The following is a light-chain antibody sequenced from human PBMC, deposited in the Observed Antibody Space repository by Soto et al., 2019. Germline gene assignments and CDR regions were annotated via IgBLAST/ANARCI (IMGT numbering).Light chain of an antibody. CDR1: QGIRND. J-gene: IGKJ1*01. V-gene: IGKV1-17*01. CDR3: QHYNSYSEA. Sequence: EIQMTQYPSTLSGSVGDRVTITCRAIQGIRNDLGWYQQKPGKAPKLLIYGASTLQSGVPSRFSGSGSGTEFTLTISSLQPDDFATYYCQHYNSYSEAVGPGTKVEIK. CDR2: GAS.